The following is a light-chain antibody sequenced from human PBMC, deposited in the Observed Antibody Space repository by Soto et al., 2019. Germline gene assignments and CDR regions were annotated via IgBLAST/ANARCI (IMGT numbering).Light chain of an antibody. CDR1: RSNIGSNF. CDR2: RNN. J-gene: IGLJ3*02. CDR3: AAWDDSLDGGV. V-gene: IGLV1-47*01. Sequence: QAVVTQPPSASGTPGQRVTMSCSGSRSNIGSNFVFWYQQLPGTAPKLLIYRNNLRPSGVPDRFSGSKSGTSASLAISGLRSDDEADYYCAAWDDSLDGGVFGGGTKLTVL.